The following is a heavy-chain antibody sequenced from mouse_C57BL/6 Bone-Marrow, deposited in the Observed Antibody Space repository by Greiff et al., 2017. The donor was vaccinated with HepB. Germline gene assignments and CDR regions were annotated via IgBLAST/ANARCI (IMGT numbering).Heavy chain of an antibody. CDR3: ARITTVDYFDY. J-gene: IGHJ2*01. CDR2: IDPSDSYT. CDR1: GYTFTSYW. V-gene: IGHV1-69*01. D-gene: IGHD1-1*01. Sequence: QVQLQQPGAELVMPGASVKLSCKASGYTFTSYWMHWVKQRPGQGLEWIGEIDPSDSYTNYNQKFKGKSTLTVDKSSSTAYMQLSSLTSEDSAVYYCARITTVDYFDYWGQGTTLTVSS.